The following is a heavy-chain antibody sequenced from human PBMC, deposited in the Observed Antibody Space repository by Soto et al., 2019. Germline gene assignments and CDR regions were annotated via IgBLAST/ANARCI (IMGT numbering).Heavy chain of an antibody. CDR2: IIPIFGTA. J-gene: IGHJ6*02. Sequence: QVQLVQSGAEVKKPGSSVKVSCKASGGTFSSYAISWVRQAPGQGLEWMGGIIPIFGTANYAQKVQGRVMITADESTSTAYMELSSRRSETTAVYYCARGTRGIVVVPAAPYYSYGMDVWGRGTTVTVSS. V-gene: IGHV1-69*01. D-gene: IGHD2-2*01. CDR1: GGTFSSYA. CDR3: ARGTRGIVVVPAAPYYSYGMDV.